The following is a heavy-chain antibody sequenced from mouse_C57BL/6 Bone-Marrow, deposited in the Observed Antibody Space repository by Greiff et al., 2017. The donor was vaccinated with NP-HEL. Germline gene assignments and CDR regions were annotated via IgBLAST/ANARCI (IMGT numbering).Heavy chain of an antibody. CDR3: ATLGGYYGSSAYDY. CDR2: IWSGGST. D-gene: IGHD1-1*01. Sequence: QVQLKESGPGLVQPSQSLSITCTVSGFSLTSYGVHWVRQSPGKGLEWLGVIWSGGSTDYNAAFISRLSISKDNSKSQVFFKMNSLQADDTAIYYCATLGGYYGSSAYDYWGQGTTLTVSS. J-gene: IGHJ2*01. CDR1: GFSLTSYG. V-gene: IGHV2-2*01.